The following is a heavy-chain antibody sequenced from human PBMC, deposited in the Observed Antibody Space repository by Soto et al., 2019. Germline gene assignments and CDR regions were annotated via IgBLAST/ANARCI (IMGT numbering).Heavy chain of an antibody. J-gene: IGHJ6*02. V-gene: IGHV5-51*01. CDR2: MFPGDSDT. CDR1: GYSFTTYW. CDR3: ARVPDSSLGTMNV. D-gene: IGHD6-19*01. Sequence: GESLKISCKGSGYSFTTYWIGWVRQLPGQGLEWMGVMFPGDSDTRYSPSFQGQVTMSADPSTNTAYLEWSSLKAADSAMYYCARVPDSSLGTMNVWGQGTTVTVSS.